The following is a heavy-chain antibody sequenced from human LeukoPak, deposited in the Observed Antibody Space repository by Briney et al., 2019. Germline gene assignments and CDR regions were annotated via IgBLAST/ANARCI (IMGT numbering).Heavy chain of an antibody. V-gene: IGHV4-39*01. CDR3: ARVLQNGYTQNWFDP. CDR2: FYYSGST. CDR1: GGSISSRSYY. J-gene: IGHJ5*02. D-gene: IGHD5-24*01. Sequence: SETLSLTCTVSGGSISSRSYYWGWIRQPPGKGLEWIGSFYYSGSTYYNPSLKSRVTISVDTSKNQFSLNLSSVTAADTAVYYCARVLQNGYTQNWFDPWGQGTLVTVSS.